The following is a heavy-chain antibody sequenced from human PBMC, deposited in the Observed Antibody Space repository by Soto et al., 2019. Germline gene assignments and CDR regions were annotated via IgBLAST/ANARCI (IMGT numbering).Heavy chain of an antibody. V-gene: IGHV3-48*02. CDR3: VRVYASNTFDL. CDR2: ISNSGSVI. J-gene: IGHJ3*01. Sequence: GGSLRLSCAASGFSFISYSMSWVRQAPGKGLECVSYISNSGSVIHDADSVKGRFTISRDNAKNSLSLQMNSLRDEDTALYYCVRVYASNTFDLWGQGTVVTV. CDR1: GFSFISYS. D-gene: IGHD2-2*01.